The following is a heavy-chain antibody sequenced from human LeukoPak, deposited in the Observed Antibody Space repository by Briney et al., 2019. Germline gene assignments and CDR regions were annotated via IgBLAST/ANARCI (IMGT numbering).Heavy chain of an antibody. CDR1: GGTFSSYA. D-gene: IGHD2-15*01. J-gene: IGHJ6*04. CDR2: IIPIFGTA. CDR3: ITPDKPLGYCSGGSCSLGCS. V-gene: IGHV1-69*13. Sequence: ASVKVSCKASGGTFSSYAISWVRQAPGQGLEWMGGIIPIFGTANYAQKFQGRVTITADESTSTAYMELSSLKTEDTAVYYCITPDKPLGYCSGGSCSLGCSWGKGTTVTISS.